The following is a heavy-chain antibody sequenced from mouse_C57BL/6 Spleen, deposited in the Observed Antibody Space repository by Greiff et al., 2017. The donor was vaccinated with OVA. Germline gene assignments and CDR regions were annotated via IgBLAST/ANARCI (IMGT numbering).Heavy chain of an antibody. CDR3: ARGPHYYYGSNWYFDV. D-gene: IGHD1-1*01. V-gene: IGHV1-55*01. J-gene: IGHJ1*03. CDR2: IYPGSGST. Sequence: QVQLQQPGAELVKPGASVQMSCKASVYTFTSYWITWVKQRPGQGLAWIGDIYPGSGSTNYNGKFKSKATLTVDPSSSTAYMKLSSLTSEDAAIYDCARGPHYYYGSNWYFDVWGTGTTVTVSS. CDR1: VYTFTSYW.